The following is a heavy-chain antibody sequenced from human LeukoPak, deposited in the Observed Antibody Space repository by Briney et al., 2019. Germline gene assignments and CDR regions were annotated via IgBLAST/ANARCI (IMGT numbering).Heavy chain of an antibody. CDR3: ARDKKVGSSPFDY. J-gene: IGHJ4*02. CDR2: ISSSSSYI. V-gene: IGHV3-21*01. CDR1: GFTFSSYS. D-gene: IGHD6-13*01. Sequence: GRSLRLSCAASGFTFSSYSMNWVRQAPGKGLEWVSSISSSSSYIYYADSVKGRFTISRDNAKNSLYLQMNSLRAEDTAVYYCARDKKVGSSPFDYWGQGTLVTVSS.